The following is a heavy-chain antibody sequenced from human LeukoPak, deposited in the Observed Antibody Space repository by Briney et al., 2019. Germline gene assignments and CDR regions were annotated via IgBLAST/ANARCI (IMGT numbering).Heavy chain of an antibody. D-gene: IGHD3-10*01. Sequence: GGSLRLSCAASGFTFSSYAMHWVRQAPGKGLEWVAVISYDGSNKYYADSVKGRFTISRDNSKNTLYLQMDSLRAEDTALYYCAKGENYYGSGSYPLWGQGTLVTVSS. V-gene: IGHV3-30-3*01. J-gene: IGHJ4*02. CDR1: GFTFSSYA. CDR2: ISYDGSNK. CDR3: AKGENYYGSGSYPL.